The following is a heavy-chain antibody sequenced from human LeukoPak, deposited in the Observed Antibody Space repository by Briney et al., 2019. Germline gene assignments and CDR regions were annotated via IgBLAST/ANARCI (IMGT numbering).Heavy chain of an antibody. J-gene: IGHJ4*02. V-gene: IGHV3-33*01. D-gene: IGHD6-13*01. CDR1: GFTFSSYG. CDR3: ARGAAAAGFDY. Sequence: GGSLRLSCAAPGFTFSSYGMHRVRQAPGKGLEWVAVIWYDGSNKYYADSVKGRFTISRDNSKNTLYLQMNSLRAEDTAVYYCARGAAAAGFDYWGQGTLVTVSS. CDR2: IWYDGSNK.